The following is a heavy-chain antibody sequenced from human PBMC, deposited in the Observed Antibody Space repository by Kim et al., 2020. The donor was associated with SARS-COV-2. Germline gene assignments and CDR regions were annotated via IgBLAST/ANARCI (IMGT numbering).Heavy chain of an antibody. CDR2: IYSGGST. V-gene: IGHV3-53*01. CDR3: ARALMDTAMAVLGYYYYYGMDV. Sequence: GGSLRLSCAASGFTVSSNYMSWVRQAPGKGLEWVSVIYSGGSTYYADSVKGRFTISRDNSKNTLYFQMNSLRAEDTAVYYCARALMDTAMAVLGYYYYYGMDVWGQGTTVTVSS. D-gene: IGHD5-18*01. J-gene: IGHJ6*02. CDR1: GFTVSSNY.